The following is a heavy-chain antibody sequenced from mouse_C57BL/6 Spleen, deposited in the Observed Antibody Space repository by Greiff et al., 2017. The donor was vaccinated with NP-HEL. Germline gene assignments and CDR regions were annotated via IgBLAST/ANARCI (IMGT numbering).Heavy chain of an antibody. CDR2: ISNLAYSI. CDR1: GFTFSDYG. D-gene: IGHD1-1*01. J-gene: IGHJ1*03. CDR3: ARDYYGSPYWYFDV. V-gene: IGHV5-15*01. Sequence: EVHLVESGGGLVQPGGSLKLSCAASGFTFSDYGMAWVRQAPRKGPEWVAFISNLAYSIYYADTVTGRFTISRENAKNTLYLEMSSLRSEDTAMYYCARDYYGSPYWYFDVWGTGTTVTVSS.